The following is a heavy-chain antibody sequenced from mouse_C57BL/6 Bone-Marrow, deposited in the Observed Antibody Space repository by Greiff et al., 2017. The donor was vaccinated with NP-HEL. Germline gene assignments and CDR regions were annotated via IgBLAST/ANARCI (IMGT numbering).Heavy chain of an antibody. V-gene: IGHV1-26*01. D-gene: IGHD2-5*01. Sequence: EVKLQQSGPELVKPGASVKISCKASGYTFTDYYMNWVKQSHGKSLEWIGDINPNNGGTSYNQKFKGKATLTVDKSSSTAYMELRSLTSEDSAVYYCARKGVYSNYDAMDYWGQGTSVTVSS. CDR1: GYTFTDYY. CDR3: ARKGVYSNYDAMDY. J-gene: IGHJ4*01. CDR2: INPNNGGT.